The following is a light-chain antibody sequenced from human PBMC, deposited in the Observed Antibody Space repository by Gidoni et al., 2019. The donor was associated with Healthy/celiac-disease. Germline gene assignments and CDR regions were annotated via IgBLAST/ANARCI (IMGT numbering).Light chain of an antibody. CDR1: QSVSSN. V-gene: IGKV3-15*01. CDR3: QQYNNWPPWT. Sequence: EIVMTQCPATLSVSPGERATLSCRASQSVSSNLAWYQQKPGQAPRLLIYGSSTRATGIPARFSGSGSGTEFTLTISSLQSEDFAVYYCQQYNNWPPWTFXQXTKLEIK. CDR2: GSS. J-gene: IGKJ2*02.